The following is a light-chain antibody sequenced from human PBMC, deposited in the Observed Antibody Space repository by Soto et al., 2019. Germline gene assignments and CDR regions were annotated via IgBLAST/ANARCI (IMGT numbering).Light chain of an antibody. CDR1: QSLTRNY. CDR2: GAS. CDR3: QQYGSSIMYT. Sequence: DIVLTQSPGTLSLSPGERATLSCRASQSLTRNYLAWYQQKPGQAPRLLFFGASTRATGIPDRFSSSGSGTDFVLTISRLEPEDFAVYYCQQYGSSIMYTFGQGTKVDIK. V-gene: IGKV3-20*01. J-gene: IGKJ2*01.